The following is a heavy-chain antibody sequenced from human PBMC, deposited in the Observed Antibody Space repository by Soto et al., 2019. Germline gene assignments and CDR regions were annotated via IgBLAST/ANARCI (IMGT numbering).Heavy chain of an antibody. Sequence: QVQLVQSGAEVKKPGASVKVSCKASGYTFTSYDINWVRQATGQGLEWMGWMNPNSGNTGYAKKFQGRVTMTRNTSISTAYMELSSLRSEDTAVYYCARDRSPLGTRHYMDVWGKGTTVTVSS. V-gene: IGHV1-8*01. CDR2: MNPNSGNT. D-gene: IGHD1-1*01. CDR1: GYTFTSYD. CDR3: ARDRSPLGTRHYMDV. J-gene: IGHJ6*03.